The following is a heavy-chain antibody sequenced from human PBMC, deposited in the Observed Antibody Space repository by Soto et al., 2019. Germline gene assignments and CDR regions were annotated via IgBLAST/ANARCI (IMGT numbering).Heavy chain of an antibody. CDR3: ARHWGYCGAACSSVTPFLDY. J-gene: IGHJ4*02. V-gene: IGHV4-59*08. CDR2: IYYSGST. CDR1: GDSINNYY. Sequence: QVQLQESGPGLVKPSETLSLTCTVSGDSINNYYWSWIRQPPGKGLEWIGYIYYSGSTDYNPSLPSRPTLSVHTSKNQFSLRLSSVTAADTAVYYCARHWGYCGAACSSVTPFLDYWGQGTLVTVSS. D-gene: IGHD2-21*02.